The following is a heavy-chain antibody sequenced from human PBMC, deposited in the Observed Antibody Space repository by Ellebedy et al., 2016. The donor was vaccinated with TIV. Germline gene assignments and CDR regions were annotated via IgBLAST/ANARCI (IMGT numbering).Heavy chain of an antibody. J-gene: IGHJ3*02. D-gene: IGHD6-6*01. V-gene: IGHV3-48*02. CDR3: ARDYSSSSGRAFDI. CDR1: GFTFSSYS. Sequence: PGGSLRLSCAASGFTFSSYSMNWVRQAPGKGLEWVSYISTSSSTIYYADSVKGRFTISRDNAKYSLYLQMSSLRDEDTAVYYCARDYSSSSGRAFDIWGQGTMVTVSS. CDR2: ISTSSSTI.